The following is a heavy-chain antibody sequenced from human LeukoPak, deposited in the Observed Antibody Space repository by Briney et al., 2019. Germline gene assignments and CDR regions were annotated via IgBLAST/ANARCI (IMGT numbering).Heavy chain of an antibody. J-gene: IGHJ4*02. V-gene: IGHV4-61*01. Sequence: PSETLSLTCTVSGGSISRSSYYWSWIRQPPGKGLEWIGYIYYSGSTNYNPSLKSRVTISVDTSKNQFSLKLSSVTAADTAVYYCARGPYGPDYWGQGTLVTVSS. CDR2: IYYSGST. CDR3: ARGPYGPDY. CDR1: GGSISRSSYY. D-gene: IGHD3-10*01.